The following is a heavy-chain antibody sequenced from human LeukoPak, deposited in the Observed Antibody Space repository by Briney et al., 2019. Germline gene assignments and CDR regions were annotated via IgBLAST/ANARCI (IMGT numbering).Heavy chain of an antibody. V-gene: IGHV3-9*01. J-gene: IGHJ4*02. CDR3: AKDRTVLRFLEWTFDY. D-gene: IGHD3-3*01. Sequence: GRSLRLSCEASGFTLEDYGIHWVRQVPGKGLEWVSGVTWSSRSKKYADSVRGRFSISRDDANNSLFLQMNSLRAEDTAVYYCAKDRTVLRFLEWTFDYWGQGTLVTVSS. CDR1: GFTLEDYG. CDR2: VTWSSRSK.